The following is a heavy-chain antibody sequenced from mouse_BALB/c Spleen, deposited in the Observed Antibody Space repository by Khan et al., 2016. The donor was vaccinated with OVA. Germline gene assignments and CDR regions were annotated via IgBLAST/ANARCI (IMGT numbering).Heavy chain of an antibody. Sequence: QVRLQQSGAELVRPGVSVKISCEGSGYTFTDYAMHWVKQSHAKSLEWIGVISTYYGDADYNQKFKGKATMTVDKSSSTAYMELARLTSEDSAIYYCARGSGNSRFAYWGQGTLVTVSA. CDR3: ARGSGNSRFAY. V-gene: IGHV1S137*01. CDR2: ISTYYGDA. D-gene: IGHD1-3*01. CDR1: GYTFTDYA. J-gene: IGHJ3*01.